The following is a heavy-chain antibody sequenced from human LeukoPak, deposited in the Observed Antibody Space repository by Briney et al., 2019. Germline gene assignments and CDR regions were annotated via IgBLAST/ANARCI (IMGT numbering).Heavy chain of an antibody. CDR3: ARREVAGTFYYYYYGMDV. J-gene: IGHJ6*02. Sequence: SETLSLTGTVSGGSISSSSYYWGWIRQPPGKGLEWIGSIYYSGSTYYNPSLKSRVTISVDTSKNQFSLKLSSVTAADTAVYYCARREVAGTFYYYYYGMDVWGQGTTVTVSS. CDR2: IYYSGST. V-gene: IGHV4-39*01. CDR1: GGSISSSSYY. D-gene: IGHD6-19*01.